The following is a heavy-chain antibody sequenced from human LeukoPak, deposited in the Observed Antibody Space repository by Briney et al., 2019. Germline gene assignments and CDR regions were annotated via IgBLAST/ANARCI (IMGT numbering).Heavy chain of an antibody. CDR1: GGSFSSSSYY. CDR2: IYYSGST. J-gene: IGHJ3*02. Sequence: SETLSLTCTVSGGSFSSSSYYWGWIRQPPGKGLEWIGSIYYSGSTYYNPSLKSRVTISVDTSKNQFSLKLSSVTAADTAVYYCAGSAYSSGWYVGGAFDIWGQGTMVTVSS. D-gene: IGHD6-19*01. CDR3: AGSAYSSGWYVGGAFDI. V-gene: IGHV4-39*07.